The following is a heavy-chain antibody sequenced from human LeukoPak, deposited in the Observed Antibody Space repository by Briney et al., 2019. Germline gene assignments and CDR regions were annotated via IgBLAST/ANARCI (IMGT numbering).Heavy chain of an antibody. V-gene: IGHV3-53*01. J-gene: IGHJ4*02. CDR3: ARRAGAYSHPYDY. CDR1: GFTFSSYC. D-gene: IGHD4/OR15-4a*01. CDR2: IYSDNT. Sequence: GGSLRLSCAASGFTFSSYCMSWVRQAPGKGLEWVSFIYSDNTHYSDSVKGRFTISRDNSKNTLYLQMNSLRAEDTAVYYCARRAGAYSHPYDYWGQGTLVTVSS.